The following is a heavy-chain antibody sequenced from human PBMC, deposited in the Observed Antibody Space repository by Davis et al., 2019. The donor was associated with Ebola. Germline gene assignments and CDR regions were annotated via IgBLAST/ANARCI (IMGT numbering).Heavy chain of an antibody. CDR2: ISYDGSNK. CDR3: AKDAGLVVPWYFDY. J-gene: IGHJ4*02. CDR1: GFTFSSYG. Sequence: GESLKISCAVSGFTFSSYGMHWVRQAPGKGLEWVAVISYDGSNKYYADSVKGRFTISRDNSKNTLYLQMNSLRAEDTAVYYCAKDAGLVVPWYFDYWGQGTLVTVSS. D-gene: IGHD2-15*01. V-gene: IGHV3-30*18.